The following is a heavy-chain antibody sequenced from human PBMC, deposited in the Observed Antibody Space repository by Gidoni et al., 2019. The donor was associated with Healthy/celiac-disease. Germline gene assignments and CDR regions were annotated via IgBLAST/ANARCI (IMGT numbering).Heavy chain of an antibody. CDR3: TRQLTVVVTAIYYFDY. D-gene: IGHD2-21*02. CDR2: IRSNAYGGTT. CDR1: GFTFGDYA. Sequence: EVQLVESGGGLVQPGRSLRLSCTASGFTFGDYAMSWFRQAPGKGLEWVGFIRSNAYGGTTEYAASVKGRFTISREDSKSIAYLQMNSLKTEDTAVYYCTRQLTVVVTAIYYFDYWGQGTLVTVSS. J-gene: IGHJ4*02. V-gene: IGHV3-49*03.